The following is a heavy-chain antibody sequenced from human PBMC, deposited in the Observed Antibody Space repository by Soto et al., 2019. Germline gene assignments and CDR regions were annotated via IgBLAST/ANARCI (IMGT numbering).Heavy chain of an antibody. V-gene: IGHV4-59*01. J-gene: IGHJ5*02. D-gene: IGHD1-26*01. CDR2: IYYSGST. CDR3: ARDKSGHPPLYRFDP. CDR1: GGPISSYY. Sequence: LETLSLTCTVSGGPISSYYWSWIRQSPGKGLEWIGYIYYSGSTNYNPSLKSRVSISLDTSKNQFSLKLTSVTSADTAVYYCARDKSGHPPLYRFDPWGQGTLVTVSS.